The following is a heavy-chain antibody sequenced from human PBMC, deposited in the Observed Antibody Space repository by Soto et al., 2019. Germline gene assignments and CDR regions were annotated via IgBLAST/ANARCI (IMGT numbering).Heavy chain of an antibody. CDR3: ARAAGYSRSSASSLYSYYGTDV. J-gene: IGHJ6*02. D-gene: IGHD6-6*01. Sequence: PSETLSLTCTVSGGSISSGGYYWSWIRQHPGKGLEWIGYIYYSGSTYYNPSLKSRVTISVDTSNNEFSLKLSSVTAADTAVYYCARAAGYSRSSASSLYSYYGTDVWGQGNTVPVSS. V-gene: IGHV4-31*03. CDR2: IYYSGST. CDR1: GGSISSGGYY.